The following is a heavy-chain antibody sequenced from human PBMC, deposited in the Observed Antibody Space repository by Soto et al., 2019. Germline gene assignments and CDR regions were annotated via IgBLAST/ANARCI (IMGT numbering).Heavy chain of an antibody. J-gene: IGHJ6*02. CDR3: AGKLGYCSSTSCYGGDYYGMDV. CDR1: GGSISSGGYY. V-gene: IGHV4-31*03. D-gene: IGHD2-2*01. Sequence: TSETLSLTCTASGGSISSGGYYWSWIRQHPGKGLEWIGYIYYSGSTYYNPSLKSRVTISVDTSKNQFSLKLSSVTAADTAVYYCAGKLGYCSSTSCYGGDYYGMDVWGQGTTVTVSS. CDR2: IYYSGST.